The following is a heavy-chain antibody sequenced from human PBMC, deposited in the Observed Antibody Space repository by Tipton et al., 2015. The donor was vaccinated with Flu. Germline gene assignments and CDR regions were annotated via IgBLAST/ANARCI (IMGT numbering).Heavy chain of an antibody. CDR2: VYDDGRT. V-gene: IGHV3-53*01. CDR1: GFTVSTSY. CDR3: ARDEDGTHPD. J-gene: IGHJ4*02. Sequence: AVSGFTVSTSYMSWVRQPPGKGLEWVSIVYDDGRTYYADSVEGRFAISRDNSKNILYLQMNSLRADDTAVYFCARDEDGTHPDWGQGPLVTVSS. D-gene: IGHD1-14*01.